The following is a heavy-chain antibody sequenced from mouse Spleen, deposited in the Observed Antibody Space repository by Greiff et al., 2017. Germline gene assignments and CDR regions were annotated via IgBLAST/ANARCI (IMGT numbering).Heavy chain of an antibody. Sequence: VQLQQSGAELVKPGASVKLSCKASGYTFTSYWMHWVKQRPGQGLEWIGYINLSSGYTKYKQKFKDKATLTADKSTSTAYMQLGSLTYEDSAVYYCAREDGNAWFAYWGQGTLVTVSA. J-gene: IGHJ3*01. CDR3: AREDGNAWFAY. D-gene: IGHD2-1*01. V-gene: IGHV1-7*01. CDR2: INLSSGYT. CDR1: GYTFTSYW.